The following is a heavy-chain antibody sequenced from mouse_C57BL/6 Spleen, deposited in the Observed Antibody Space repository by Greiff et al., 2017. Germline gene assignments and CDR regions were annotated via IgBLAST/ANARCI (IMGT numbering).Heavy chain of an antibody. CDR2: ISYDGSN. CDR1: GYSITSGYY. Sequence: DVQLVESGPGLVKPSQSLSLTCSVTGYSITSGYYWNWIRQFPGNKLEWMGYISYDGSNNYNPSLKNRISITRDTSKNQFFLKLNSVTTEDTATYYCARVSTTVVEDFDYWGQGTTLTVSS. V-gene: IGHV3-6*01. CDR3: ARVSTTVVEDFDY. D-gene: IGHD1-1*01. J-gene: IGHJ2*01.